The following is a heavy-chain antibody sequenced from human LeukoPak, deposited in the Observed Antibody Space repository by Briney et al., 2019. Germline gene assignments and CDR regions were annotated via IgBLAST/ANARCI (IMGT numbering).Heavy chain of an antibody. CDR1: GFTFSSYD. CDR3: ARDLTGSFDY. D-gene: IGHD3-9*01. J-gene: IGHJ4*02. Sequence: PGGSLRLSCAASGFTFSSYDMHWVRQATRKGLEWVSGIGTAGDTYYPGSVKGRFTISRENAKNSLYLQMNSLRAEDTAVYYCARDLTGSFDYWGQGTLVTVSS. CDR2: IGTAGDT. V-gene: IGHV3-13*01.